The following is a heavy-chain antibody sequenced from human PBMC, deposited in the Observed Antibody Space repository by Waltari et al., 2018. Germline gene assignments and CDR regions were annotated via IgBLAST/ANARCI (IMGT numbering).Heavy chain of an antibody. Sequence: QVQLVQSGAEVKKPGASVKVSGKVSGYPLTELSIPWVRQAPGKGLAWMGGYDPEDGETIYAQKLQGRVTMTEDTSANTAYMELSSLISDDTALYYCVTDVGWADWSGLWGQGTLVTVSS. CDR3: VTDVGWADWSGL. J-gene: IGHJ4*02. CDR2: YDPEDGET. D-gene: IGHD3-9*01. V-gene: IGHV1-24*01. CDR1: GYPLTELS.